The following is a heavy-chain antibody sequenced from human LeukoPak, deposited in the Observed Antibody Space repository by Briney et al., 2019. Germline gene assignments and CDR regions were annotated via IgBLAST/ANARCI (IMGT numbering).Heavy chain of an antibody. J-gene: IGHJ4*02. D-gene: IGHD6-13*01. CDR1: GFTVSSNY. Sequence: PGGSLRLSCAASGFTVSSNYMSWVRQAPGKGLEWVSVIYSGAGTYYADSVKGRFTISRDSSKNTLYLQMNSLRAEDTAVYYCARDDGKGSSSWWGQGTLVTVSS. CDR3: ARDDGKGSSSW. V-gene: IGHV3-53*01. CDR2: IYSGAGT.